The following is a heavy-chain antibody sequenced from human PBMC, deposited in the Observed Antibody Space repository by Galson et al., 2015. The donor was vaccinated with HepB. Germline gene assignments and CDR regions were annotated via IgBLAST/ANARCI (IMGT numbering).Heavy chain of an antibody. CDR1: GGTFSSYA. CDR3: ARLSGSGYARLFDY. V-gene: IGHV1-69*13. D-gene: IGHD5-12*01. CDR2: IIPILGTA. Sequence: SVKVSCKASGGTFSSYAISWVRQAPGQGLEWMGGIIPILGTANYAQKFQGRVTITADESTSTAYMELSSLRSEDTAVYYCARLSGSGYARLFDYWGQGTLVTVSS. J-gene: IGHJ4*02.